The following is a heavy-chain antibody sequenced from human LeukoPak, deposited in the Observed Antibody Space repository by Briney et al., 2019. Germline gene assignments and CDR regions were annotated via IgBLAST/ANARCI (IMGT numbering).Heavy chain of an antibody. J-gene: IGHJ4*02. CDR3: AKDPRLLALGYYFDC. V-gene: IGHV3-33*06. Sequence: GRSLRLSCAASGFTFSSYAMHWVRQAPGKGLEWVALIWYDGSNKYYADSVKGRFTISRDDSKNTLYLKMNSLRAEDTAVYYCAKDPRLLALGYYFDCSGEGTLVTVSS. CDR2: IWYDGSNK. D-gene: IGHD2-15*01. CDR1: GFTFSSYA.